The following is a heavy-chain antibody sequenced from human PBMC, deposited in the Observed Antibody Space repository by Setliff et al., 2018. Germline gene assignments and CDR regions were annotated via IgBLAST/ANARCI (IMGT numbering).Heavy chain of an antibody. Sequence: SETLSLTCSVSGGSINRDYWNWIRQPPGKGLEWIGYIHYSGNTNYNPSLKSRVTISFNTSKNQISLKLNSVTPADTAVYYCARGRYYESNSYYFPFDFWGQGMLVTVSS. D-gene: IGHD3-22*01. CDR3: ARGRYYESNSYYFPFDF. CDR2: IHYSGNT. J-gene: IGHJ4*02. V-gene: IGHV4-59*01. CDR1: GGSINRDY.